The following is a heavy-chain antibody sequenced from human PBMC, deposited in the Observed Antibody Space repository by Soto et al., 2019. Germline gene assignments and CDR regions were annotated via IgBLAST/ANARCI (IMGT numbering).Heavy chain of an antibody. D-gene: IGHD3-10*01. CDR3: AVVADSGSVFGAFDI. CDR2: IDYSGSP. Sequence: QVQLQESGPGLVKPSQTLSLTCTVSGGSISSCGYYWGWIRQRPMKGLEWDGYIDYSGSPYYNPSLKSRVTMSVDTSTSKSYLKLRSGTVADTAVYYCAVVADSGSVFGAFDIWGQGTMVTVSS. J-gene: IGHJ3*02. CDR1: GGSISSCGYY. V-gene: IGHV4-31*03.